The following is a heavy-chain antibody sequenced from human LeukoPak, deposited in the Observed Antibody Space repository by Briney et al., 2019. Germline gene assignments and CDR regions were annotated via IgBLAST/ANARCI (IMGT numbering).Heavy chain of an antibody. Sequence: NPGGSLRLSCTASGFTFGDYAMSWFRQAPGKGLEWVGFIRSKAYGGTTEYAASVKGRFTISRDDSKSIAYLQMNSLKTEDTAVYYCTRDHPEQWPLNSGYWGQGTLVTVSS. CDR1: GFTFGDYA. J-gene: IGHJ4*02. CDR2: IRSKAYGGTT. V-gene: IGHV3-49*05. D-gene: IGHD6-19*01. CDR3: TRDHPEQWPLNSGY.